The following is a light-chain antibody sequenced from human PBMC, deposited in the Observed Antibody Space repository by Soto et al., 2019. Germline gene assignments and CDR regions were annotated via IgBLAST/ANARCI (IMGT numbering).Light chain of an antibody. CDR3: QHYNTYQWT. J-gene: IGKJ1*01. Sequence: DIQMTQSPSILSASVGDRVTITGRASQSISSWLAWYQQKPGKAPNLLIHKASHLESGVPSRLSGSGSVGELSLSISSLQPGDFATYYCQHYNTYQWTVGHGTKVDIK. CDR1: QSISSW. CDR2: KAS. V-gene: IGKV1-5*03.